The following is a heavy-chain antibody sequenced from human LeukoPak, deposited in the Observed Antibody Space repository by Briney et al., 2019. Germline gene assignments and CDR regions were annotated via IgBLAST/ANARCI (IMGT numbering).Heavy chain of an antibody. D-gene: IGHD3-22*01. CDR1: GGSISSSNW. J-gene: IGHJ4*02. V-gene: IGHV4-4*02. Sequence: SETLSLTCAVSGGSISSSNWWSWVRQPPGKGLEWIGQIYHSGSTNYNPSLESRVTISVDKSKNQFSLKLSSVTAADTAVYYCARMHYYDSSGYSFDYWGQGTLVTVST. CDR2: IYHSGST. CDR3: ARMHYYDSSGYSFDY.